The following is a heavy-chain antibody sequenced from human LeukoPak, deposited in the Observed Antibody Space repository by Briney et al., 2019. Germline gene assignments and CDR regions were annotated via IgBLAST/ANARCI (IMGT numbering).Heavy chain of an antibody. CDR3: ARVGGSGSYLHWFDP. J-gene: IGHJ5*02. CDR1: GGSISNYY. Sequence: KPSETLSLTCTVSGGSISNYYWSWIRQPPGKGLEWIGYIYYSGSTNYNPSLKSRVTISVDTSKNQFSLNLSSVTAADTAVYYCARVGGSGSYLHWFDPWGQGTLVTVSS. CDR2: IYYSGST. D-gene: IGHD3-10*01. V-gene: IGHV4-59*01.